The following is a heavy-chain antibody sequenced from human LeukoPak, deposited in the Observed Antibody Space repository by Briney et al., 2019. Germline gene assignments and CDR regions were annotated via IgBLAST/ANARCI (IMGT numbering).Heavy chain of an antibody. J-gene: IGHJ1*01. CDR3: ARHASLRSPLVY. V-gene: IGHV4-39*01. Sequence: SETLSLTCTVSGGSISSSSYYWGWIRQPPGKGLEWIGTVYYSGSTYYNPSLKSRVTISVDLSKNQFSLKLSSVTAAETAVYYCARHASLRSPLVYWGQGILVTVSS. D-gene: IGHD3-16*01. CDR1: GGSISSSSYY. CDR2: VYYSGST.